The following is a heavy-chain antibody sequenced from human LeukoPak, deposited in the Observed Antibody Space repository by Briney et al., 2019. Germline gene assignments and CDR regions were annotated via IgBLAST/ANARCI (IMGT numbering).Heavy chain of an antibody. J-gene: IGHJ4*02. CDR3: ATTSFNYDFSY. Sequence: SETLSLTCTVSGGSISSSSYYWGWIRQPSGKGLEWIGSIYYSGSTYYNPSLKSRVTISVDTSKNQFSLKLSSVTAADTAVYYCATTSFNYDFSYWGQGTLVTVSS. V-gene: IGHV4-39*01. D-gene: IGHD3-3*01. CDR1: GGSISSSSYY. CDR2: IYYSGST.